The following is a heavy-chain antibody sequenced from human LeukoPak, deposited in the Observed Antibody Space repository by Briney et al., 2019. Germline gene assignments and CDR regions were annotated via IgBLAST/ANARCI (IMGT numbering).Heavy chain of an antibody. D-gene: IGHD6-13*01. CDR1: GGTFSSYA. Sequence: RASVKVSCKASGGTFSSYAISWVRQAPGQGLEWMGGIIPIFGTANYAQKFQGRVTITADESTSTAYMELSSLRSDDTAVYYCARGSGSWFEEFDYWGQGTLVTVSS. V-gene: IGHV1-69*13. CDR2: IIPIFGTA. CDR3: ARGSGSWFEEFDY. J-gene: IGHJ4*02.